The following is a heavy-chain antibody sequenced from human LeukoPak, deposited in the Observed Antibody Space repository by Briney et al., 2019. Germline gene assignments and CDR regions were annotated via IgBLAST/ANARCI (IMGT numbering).Heavy chain of an antibody. CDR2: ISPNSGGT. D-gene: IGHD3-10*01. CDR3: ARDPPIGGADVFDI. CDR1: GYTFTGYY. J-gene: IGHJ3*02. Sequence: ASVKVSCKAAGYTFTGYYMHWVRQAPGQGLEWMGWISPNSGGTNYAQKFQGRVTMTRDTSISTAYMELSRLTSDDTAVYYRARDPPIGGADVFDIWGQGTMVTVSS. V-gene: IGHV1-2*02.